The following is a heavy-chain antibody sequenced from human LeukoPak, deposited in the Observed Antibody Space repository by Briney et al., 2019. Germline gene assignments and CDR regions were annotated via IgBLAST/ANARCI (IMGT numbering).Heavy chain of an antibody. Sequence: SETLSLTCTVSGCSISSSSYYWGWIRQPPGKRREWNGSIYYSGSTYYNPSLKSRVTISVDTSNNQFSLKLSSVTAADTAVYYSARGALLWFGESVRWGQGTLVTVSS. V-gene: IGHV4-39*07. J-gene: IGHJ4*02. D-gene: IGHD3-10*01. CDR3: ARGALLWFGESVR. CDR2: IYYSGST. CDR1: GCSISSSSYY.